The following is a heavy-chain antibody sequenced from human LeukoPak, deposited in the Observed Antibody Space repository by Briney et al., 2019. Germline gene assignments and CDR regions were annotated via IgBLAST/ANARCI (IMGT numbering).Heavy chain of an antibody. J-gene: IGHJ4*02. CDR1: GFTFSNYR. D-gene: IGHD1-26*01. CDR3: ASGGSYFDY. V-gene: IGHV3-30*02. Sequence: GGSLRLSCTASGFTFSNYRMHWVRQAPGMGLEWVTFIRYDGSNKDYADSVKGRFTISRDNSNNTLYLQMNSLRAEDTAVYYCASGGSYFDYWGQGTLVTVSS. CDR2: IRYDGSNK.